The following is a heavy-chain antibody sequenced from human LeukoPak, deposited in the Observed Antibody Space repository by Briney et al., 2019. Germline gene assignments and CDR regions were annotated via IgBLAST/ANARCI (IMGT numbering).Heavy chain of an antibody. CDR1: GGSISSSTYY. V-gene: IGHV4-39*02. Sequence: PSETLCLTCTVSGGSISSSTYYWGWIRQPPGKRLEWFGSVSYTRSPYYNPSLKSRVTISVDTAKNHFSLKLSTVTAADAAVYYCSRPSYDTSAYYCLDYWCQGTLVAVSS. J-gene: IGHJ4*02. CDR3: SRPSYDTSAYYCLDY. CDR2: VSYTRSP. D-gene: IGHD3-22*01.